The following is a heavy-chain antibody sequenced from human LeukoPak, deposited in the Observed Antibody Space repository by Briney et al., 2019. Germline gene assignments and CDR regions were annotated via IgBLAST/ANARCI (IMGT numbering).Heavy chain of an antibody. Sequence: GGSLRLSCVASGFTFSDYYMSWIRQAPGKGLEWVSYISSSGSTIYYADSVMGRFTISRDNAKNSLYLQMNSLRAEDTAVYYCARVGSGWDDAFDIWGQGTMVTVSS. CDR3: ARVGSGWDDAFDI. V-gene: IGHV3-11*01. CDR1: GFTFSDYY. J-gene: IGHJ3*02. D-gene: IGHD6-19*01. CDR2: ISSSGSTI.